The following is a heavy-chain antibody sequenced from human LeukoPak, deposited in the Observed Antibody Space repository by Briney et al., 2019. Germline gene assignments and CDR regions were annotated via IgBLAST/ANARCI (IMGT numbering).Heavy chain of an antibody. CDR1: GDTFITYT. J-gene: IGHJ4*02. D-gene: IGHD2-15*01. Sequence: EASVKVSCKASGDTFITYTFSWVRHAPGQGVEWMGRIIPSLDISNYAQKFQGRVTLTADKATTTTYMELTSLRSEATAIYYCARDHCSPGTCLGGHWGQGTLVTVSS. CDR2: IIPSLDIS. V-gene: IGHV1-69*04. CDR3: ARDHCSPGTCLGGH.